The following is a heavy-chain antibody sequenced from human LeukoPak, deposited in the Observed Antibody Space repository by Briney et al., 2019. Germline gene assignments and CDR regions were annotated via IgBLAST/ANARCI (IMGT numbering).Heavy chain of an antibody. V-gene: IGHV3-23*01. CDR3: AKRLHFGDFAGGSFDN. CDR1: GFAFSSYA. J-gene: IGHJ4*02. D-gene: IGHD4-17*01. Sequence: PGGSLRLSCAASGFAFSSYAMSWVRQAPGKGLEWVSGIGGGSGTTNYADSVKGRFTISRGNSKNTLYLQMNSLRVEDTAVYYCAKRLHFGDFAGGSFDNWGQGSLVTVSS. CDR2: IGGGSGTT.